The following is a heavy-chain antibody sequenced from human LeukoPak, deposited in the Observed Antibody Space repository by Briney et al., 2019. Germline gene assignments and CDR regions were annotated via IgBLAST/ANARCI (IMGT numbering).Heavy chain of an antibody. V-gene: IGHV4-34*01. J-gene: IGHJ1*01. CDR3: ARHVPRARWVHSEYFQL. CDR1: DGSFSGFY. CDR2: ISDSGST. Sequence: SETLSLTCAVSDGSFSGFYWSLIRQFPGKRLEWIGQISDSGSTNYNPSLRSRVTILADTSKNQFSLRLSSVTAADTAVYYCARHVPRARWVHSEYFQLWGQGTLVTVSS. D-gene: IGHD5-24*01.